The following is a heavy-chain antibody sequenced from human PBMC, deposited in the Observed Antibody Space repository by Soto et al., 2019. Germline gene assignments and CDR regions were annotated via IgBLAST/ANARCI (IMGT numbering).Heavy chain of an antibody. CDR2: INQNGSER. CDR3: ATDILDF. J-gene: IGHJ4*02. Sequence: EVQLVESGGGLVQPGGSLRLSCAATGFMFSSYWMTWVRQAPGKGLEWVANINQNGSERYYVDSVEGRFIISRDNAKNSVFLQMDNLRVEDTAMYYWATDILDFWGQGTLVTVSS. CDR1: GFMFSSYW. V-gene: IGHV3-7*05. D-gene: IGHD3-9*01.